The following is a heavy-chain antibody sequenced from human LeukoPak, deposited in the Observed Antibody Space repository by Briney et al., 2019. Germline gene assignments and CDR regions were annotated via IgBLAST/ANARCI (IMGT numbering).Heavy chain of an antibody. D-gene: IGHD2-15*01. CDR2: IRPRGGAT. CDR3: AREQPDSGGFEM. J-gene: IGHJ4*02. CDR1: GYTFTNFY. Sequence: ASVTVSCKASGYTFTNFYIHWVRQAPGQGLEWMGIIRPRGGATNYAQSFRGRINLARDTSTSTVYMDLSSLTFEDTAIYYCAREQPDSGGFEMWGQGTLVTVSS. V-gene: IGHV1-46*01.